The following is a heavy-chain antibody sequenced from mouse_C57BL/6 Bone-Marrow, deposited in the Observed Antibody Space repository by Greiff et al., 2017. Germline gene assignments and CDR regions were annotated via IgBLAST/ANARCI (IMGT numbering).Heavy chain of an antibody. CDR1: GFNIKDYY. CDR3: TGRLRYYFDY. J-gene: IGHJ2*01. V-gene: IGHV14-1*01. D-gene: IGHD2-4*01. CDR2: IDPEDGDT. Sequence: VHVKQSGAELVRPGASVKLSCTASGFNIKDYYMHWVKQRPEQGLEWIGRIDPEDGDTEYAPKFQGKATIPADTSSNTAYLQLSSLTSEDTAVYYCTGRLRYYFDYWGQGTTLTVSS.